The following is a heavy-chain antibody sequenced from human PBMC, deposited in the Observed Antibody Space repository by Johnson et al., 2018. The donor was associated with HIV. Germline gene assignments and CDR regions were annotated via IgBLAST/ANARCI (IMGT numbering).Heavy chain of an antibody. CDR2: INWNSGSI. D-gene: IGHD6-6*01. J-gene: IGHJ3*02. V-gene: IGHV3-20*04. CDR1: GFIIDDYG. Sequence: MQLVESGGGVVRHGGSLRLSCAASGFIIDDYGMSWVRQAPGKGLEWVSGINWNSGSIGYADSVKGRFTISRDNAKNSLYLQMNSLRAEDTALYYCAKDISPLYSSSDAFDIWGQGTMVTVSS. CDR3: AKDISPLYSSSDAFDI.